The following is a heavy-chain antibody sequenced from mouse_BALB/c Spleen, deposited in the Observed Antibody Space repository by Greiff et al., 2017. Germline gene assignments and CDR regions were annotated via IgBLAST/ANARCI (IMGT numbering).Heavy chain of an antibody. V-gene: IGHV1-5*01. CDR1: GYTFTSYW. Sequence: EVQLQQSGTVLARPGASVKMSCKASGYTFTSYWMHWVKQRPGQGLEWIGAIYPGNSDTSYNQKFKGKAKLTAVTSTSTAYMELSSLTNEDSAVYYCTSLTTATAYGGQGTLVTVSA. CDR2: IYPGNSDT. J-gene: IGHJ3*01. D-gene: IGHD1-2*01. CDR3: TSLTTATAY.